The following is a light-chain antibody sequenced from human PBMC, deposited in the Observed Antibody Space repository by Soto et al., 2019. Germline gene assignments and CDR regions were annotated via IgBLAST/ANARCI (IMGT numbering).Light chain of an antibody. CDR2: NVY. CDR3: SAYTVSRTYV. Sequence: QSVLTQRASVSGSPGQSITISCTGTSSDVGAYNFVSWHQQHPGKARKLMIYNVYDRPSGISYRFSGSKSGNTASLTISGLQGEDEADYYCSAYTVSRTYVFGTGTKVTVL. CDR1: SSDVGAYNF. J-gene: IGLJ1*01. V-gene: IGLV2-14*03.